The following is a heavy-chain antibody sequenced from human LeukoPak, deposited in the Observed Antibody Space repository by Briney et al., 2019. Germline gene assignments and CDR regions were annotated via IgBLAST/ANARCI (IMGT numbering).Heavy chain of an antibody. D-gene: IGHD3-3*01. CDR2: IVGSGGTT. J-gene: IGHJ4*02. CDR3: ASISGYFEY. Sequence: AGSLRLSCEASGFTFSSYSMSWVRQAPGKGLEWVSAIVGSGGTTFYADSVKGRFTISRDNSKNTQYLQMNSLRAEDTAVYYCASISGYFEYWGQGTLVSISS. CDR1: GFTFSSYS. V-gene: IGHV3-23*01.